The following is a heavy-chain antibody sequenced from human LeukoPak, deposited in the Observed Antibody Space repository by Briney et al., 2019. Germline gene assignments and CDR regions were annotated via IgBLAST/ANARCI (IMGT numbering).Heavy chain of an antibody. CDR2: ISYDGSNK. Sequence: GGSLRLSCAASGFTFSSYAMHWVRQAPGKGLEWVAVISYDGSNKYYADSVKGRFTISRDNSKNTLYLQMNSLRAEDTAVYYCARDTPGYYDSSGFGFDYWGQGTLVTVSS. CDR1: GFTFSSYA. D-gene: IGHD3-22*01. V-gene: IGHV3-30*04. J-gene: IGHJ4*02. CDR3: ARDTPGYYDSSGFGFDY.